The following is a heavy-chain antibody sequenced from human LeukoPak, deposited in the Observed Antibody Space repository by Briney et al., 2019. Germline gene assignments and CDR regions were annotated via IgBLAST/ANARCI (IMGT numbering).Heavy chain of an antibody. CDR3: ARAASYGAYYFDY. CDR2: IYHSGST. J-gene: IGHJ4*02. V-gene: IGHV4-4*02. Sequence: SETLSLTCAVSGGSISSSNWWSWVRQPPGKGLEWIGEIYHSGSTNYNPSLKSRVTISVDKSKNQFSLKLSSVTAAGTAVYYCARAASYGAYYFDYWGQGTLVTVSS. D-gene: IGHD1-26*01. CDR1: GGSISSSNW.